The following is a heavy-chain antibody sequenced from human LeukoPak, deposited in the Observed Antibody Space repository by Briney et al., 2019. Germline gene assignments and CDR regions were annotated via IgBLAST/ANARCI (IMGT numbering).Heavy chain of an antibody. J-gene: IGHJ5*02. D-gene: IGHD3-10*01. Sequence: GASVKVSCKASGYTFTGYYIHWVRQAPGQALEWMGWISPNSGGTNYVQKFQGRVTMTRDTSISTAYMELSRLRSDDTAVYYCARVRMVRGVIGAFDPWGQGTLVTVSS. CDR3: ARVRMVRGVIGAFDP. CDR1: GYTFTGYY. V-gene: IGHV1-2*02. CDR2: ISPNSGGT.